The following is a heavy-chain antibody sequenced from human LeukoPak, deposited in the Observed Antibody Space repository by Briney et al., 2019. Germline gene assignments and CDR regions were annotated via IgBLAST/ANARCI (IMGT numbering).Heavy chain of an antibody. Sequence: SQTLSLTCTVSGGSISSGGYYWSWIRQHPGKGLEWIGYIYYSGSTYYNPSLKSRVTISVDTSKNQFSLKLSSVTAADTAVYYCARGPPQLVAATAEDYYFDSWGQGTLVTVSS. CDR3: ARGPPQLVAATAEDYYFDS. J-gene: IGHJ4*02. V-gene: IGHV4-31*03. CDR2: IYYSGST. D-gene: IGHD2-15*01. CDR1: GGSISSGGYY.